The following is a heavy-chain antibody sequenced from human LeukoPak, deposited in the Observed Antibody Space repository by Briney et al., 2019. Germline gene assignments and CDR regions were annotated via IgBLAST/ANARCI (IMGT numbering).Heavy chain of an antibody. CDR3: AKDRSIGTYYTFDH. Sequence: GGSLRLSCAASGFTFSSYAMSWVRQAPGKGLEWVSAISGSGGSTYYADSVKGRFTVSRDNSNNRLYLQMSGLTAADTAVYYCAKDRSIGTYYTFDHWGQGTLVTVSS. CDR2: ISGSGGST. V-gene: IGHV3-23*01. D-gene: IGHD1-26*01. J-gene: IGHJ4*02. CDR1: GFTFSSYA.